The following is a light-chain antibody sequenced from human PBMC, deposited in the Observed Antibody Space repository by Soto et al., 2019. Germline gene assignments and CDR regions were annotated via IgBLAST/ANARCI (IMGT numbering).Light chain of an antibody. CDR1: QDISNY. Sequence: DIQLTQSPSFLSASVGDRVTIACRASQDISNYLAWYQQKPGKAPKFLIHGASSLSREIPSRFSGGGTGTHFTLTISGLQPEDLATYFCLQTSTFPRTFGQGTKVDI. V-gene: IGKV1-9*01. CDR3: LQTSTFPRT. CDR2: GAS. J-gene: IGKJ1*01.